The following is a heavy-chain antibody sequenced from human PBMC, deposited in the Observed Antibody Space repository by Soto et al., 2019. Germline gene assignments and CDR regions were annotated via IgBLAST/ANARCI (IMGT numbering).Heavy chain of an antibody. CDR1: GGSFSGYY. D-gene: IGHD6-6*01. CDR3: ARGGIAARRNYYYGMDV. CDR2: INHSGST. J-gene: IGHJ6*02. Sequence: SETLSLTCAVYGGSFSGYYWSWIRQPPGKGLEWIGEINHSGSTNYNPSLKSRVTISVDTSKNLFSLKLSSVTAADTAVYYCARGGIAARRNYYYGMDVWGQGTTVTVSS. V-gene: IGHV4-34*01.